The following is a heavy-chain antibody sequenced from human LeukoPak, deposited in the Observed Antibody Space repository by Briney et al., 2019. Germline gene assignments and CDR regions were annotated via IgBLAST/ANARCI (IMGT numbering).Heavy chain of an antibody. J-gene: IGHJ4*02. CDR1: GYTFTGYY. D-gene: IGHD3-22*01. CDR3: ARTNDYDSSGYNGFDY. Sequence: ASVKVSCKASGYTFTGYYMHWVRQAPGQGLEWMGWINPNSGGTNYAQKFQGRVTMTRDTSISTAYMELSRLRSDDTAVYYCARTNDYDSSGYNGFDYWGQGTLVTVSS. CDR2: INPNSGGT. V-gene: IGHV1-2*02.